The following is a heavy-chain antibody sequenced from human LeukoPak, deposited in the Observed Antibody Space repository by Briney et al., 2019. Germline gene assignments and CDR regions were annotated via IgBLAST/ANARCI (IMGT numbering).Heavy chain of an antibody. J-gene: IGHJ4*02. CDR2: INPNSGGT. D-gene: IGHD6-13*01. Sequence: ASVKVSCKASGYTFTGYYMHWVRQAPGQGLEWMGWINPNSGGTNYAQKFQGRVTITRDTSISTAYMELSRLRSDDTAVYYCARDWGLAAAGYFDYWGQGTLVTVSS. V-gene: IGHV1-2*02. CDR1: GYTFTGYY. CDR3: ARDWGLAAAGYFDY.